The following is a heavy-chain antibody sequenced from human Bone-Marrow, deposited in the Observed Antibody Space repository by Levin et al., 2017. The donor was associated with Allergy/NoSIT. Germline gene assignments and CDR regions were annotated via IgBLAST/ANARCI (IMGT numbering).Heavy chain of an antibody. J-gene: IGHJ4*02. V-gene: IGHV3-74*01. CDR1: GFTFNSYY. CDR3: ARGGCSVTSCLDY. D-gene: IGHD2-2*01. CDR2: IHSDTSIT. Sequence: GGSLRLSCAASGFTFNSYYMHWVRQAPGKGLAWVSNIHSDTSITNYADSVKGRFTISRDNAKNTLYLQMNSLRAEDTAVYYCARGGCSVTSCLDYWGQGALVTVSS.